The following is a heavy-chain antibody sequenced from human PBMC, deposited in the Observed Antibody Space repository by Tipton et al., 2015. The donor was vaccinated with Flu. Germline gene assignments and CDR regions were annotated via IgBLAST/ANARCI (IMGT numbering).Heavy chain of an antibody. CDR1: GFTVSSNY. Sequence: SLRLSCAASGFTVSSNYMSWVRQAPGKGLEWVSVIYSGGSTYYADSVKGRFTISRDNSKNTLYLQMNSLRAEETAVYYCARAMGRWLQFGAFDIWGKGTMVTVSS. V-gene: IGHV3-53*01. CDR2: IYSGGST. D-gene: IGHD5-24*01. CDR3: ARAMGRWLQFGAFDI. J-gene: IGHJ3*02.